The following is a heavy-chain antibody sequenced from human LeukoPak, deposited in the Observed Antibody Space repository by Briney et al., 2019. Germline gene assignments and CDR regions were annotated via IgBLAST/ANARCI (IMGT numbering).Heavy chain of an antibody. Sequence: SETLSLTCTVSGGSISSGGYYWSWIRQHPGKGVEWIGYIYYSGSTYYNPSLKSRVTISVDMSKNQFSLKLSSVTAADTAVYYCANSGYDRVKFDNWGQGTLVTVSS. CDR1: GGSISSGGYY. J-gene: IGHJ4*02. V-gene: IGHV4-31*03. D-gene: IGHD5-12*01. CDR2: IYYSGST. CDR3: ANSGYDRVKFDN.